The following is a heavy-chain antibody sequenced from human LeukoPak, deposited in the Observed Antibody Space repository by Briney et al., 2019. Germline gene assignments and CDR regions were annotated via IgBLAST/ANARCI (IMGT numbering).Heavy chain of an antibody. CDR1: GFTFSSYG. CDR2: IWYDGSNK. V-gene: IGHV3-33*01. J-gene: IGHJ4*02. D-gene: IGHD5-12*01. CDR3: AREGGYSGYDYDFDY. Sequence: GRSLRLSCAASGFTFSSYGMHWVRQAPGKGLEWVAVIWYDGSNKYYADSVKGRFTIPRDNSKNTLYLQMNSLRAEDTAVYYCAREGGYSGYDYDFDYWGQGTLVTVSS.